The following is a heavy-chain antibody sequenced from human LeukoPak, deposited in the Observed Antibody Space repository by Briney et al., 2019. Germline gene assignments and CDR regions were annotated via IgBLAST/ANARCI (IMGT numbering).Heavy chain of an antibody. CDR1: GFTFSTYW. V-gene: IGHV3-74*01. CDR3: ARVDLGIDAFDI. D-gene: IGHD7-27*01. J-gene: IGHJ3*02. Sequence: GGSLRLSCAASGFTFSTYWMHWVRQAPGKGLVWVSRINSDGSSTSYADSVKGRFTISRDNAKNTLYLQMNSLRAEDTAVYYCARVDLGIDAFDIWGQGTMVTVSS. CDR2: INSDGSST.